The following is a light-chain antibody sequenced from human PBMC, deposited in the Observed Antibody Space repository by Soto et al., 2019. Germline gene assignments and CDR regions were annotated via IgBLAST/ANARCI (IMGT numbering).Light chain of an antibody. Sequence: QLVLPKPPSASGTPGQRVTISCSGGGSNIGTNTVNWYRQLPGTAPKLVIFGDNQRPSGVPDRFSGSKSGTSASLAISGLQSEDEGDYYCAAWDGSLNNVLFGGGAKLTVL. CDR3: AAWDGSLNNVL. CDR1: GSNIGTNT. J-gene: IGLJ2*01. CDR2: GDN. V-gene: IGLV1-44*01.